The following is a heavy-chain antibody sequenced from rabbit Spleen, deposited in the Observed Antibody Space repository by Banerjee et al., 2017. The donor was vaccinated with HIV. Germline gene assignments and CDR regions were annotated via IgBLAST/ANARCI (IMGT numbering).Heavy chain of an antibody. J-gene: IGHJ4*01. CDR3: ARDAGSGDYIDVYFNL. D-gene: IGHD8-1*01. CDR2: IYTGNSKT. Sequence: QSLEESGGGLVKPGASLTLTCKASGFPFSSDYDMCWVRQAPGKGLEWIACIYTGNSKTYYASWAKGRFTISKTSSTTVTLQMTSLTVADTATYFCARDAGSGDYIDVYFNLWGPGTLVTVS. CDR1: GFPFSSDYD. V-gene: IGHV1S40*01.